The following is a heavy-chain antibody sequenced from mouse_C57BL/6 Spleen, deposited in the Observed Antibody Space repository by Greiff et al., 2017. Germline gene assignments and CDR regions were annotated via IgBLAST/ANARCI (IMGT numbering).Heavy chain of an antibody. CDR1: GYTFTDYY. J-gene: IGHJ4*01. V-gene: IGHV1-26*01. CDR2: INPNNGGT. Sequence: EVQLQQSGPELVKPGASVKISCKASGYTFTDYYMNWVKQSHGKSLEWIGDINPNNGGTSYNQKFKGKATLTVDKSSSTAYMELRSLTSEDSAVYYCARRGVGDVAMGYWGKVTSVTVSS. CDR3: ARRGVGDVAMGY. D-gene: IGHD1-1*01.